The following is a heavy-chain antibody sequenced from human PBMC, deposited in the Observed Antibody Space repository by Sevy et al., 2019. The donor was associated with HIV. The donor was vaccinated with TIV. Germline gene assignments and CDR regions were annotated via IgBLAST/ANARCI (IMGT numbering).Heavy chain of an antibody. D-gene: IGHD3-22*01. J-gene: IGHJ3*02. CDR1: GYIFKNYW. CDR2: FYPGNSDV. V-gene: IGHV5-51*01. CDR3: ARGLYYYDSSGYSDAFDI. Sequence: GGSLKISCKGSGYIFKNYWIGWVRQVPGKGLEWMGIFYPGNSDVRYSPSFQGHVTISADKSISAASLQWRSPKASDTAMYFCARGLYYYDSSGYSDAFDIWGQGTMVTVSS.